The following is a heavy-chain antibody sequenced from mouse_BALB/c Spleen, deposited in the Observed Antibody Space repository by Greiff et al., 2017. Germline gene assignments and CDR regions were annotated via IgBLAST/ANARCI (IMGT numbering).Heavy chain of an antibody. CDR2: IDPETGGT. J-gene: IGHJ4*01. D-gene: IGHD2-1*01. V-gene: IGHV1-15*01. Sequence: QVQLQQSGPELVRPGASVTLSCKASGYTFTDYEMHWVKQTPVHGLEWIGAIDPETGGTAYNQKFKGKATLTADKSSSTAYMELRSLTSEDSAVYYGTSYGNYGGFFSYAMDYWGQGTSVTVSA. CDR1: GYTFTDYE. CDR3: TSYGNYGGFFSYAMDY.